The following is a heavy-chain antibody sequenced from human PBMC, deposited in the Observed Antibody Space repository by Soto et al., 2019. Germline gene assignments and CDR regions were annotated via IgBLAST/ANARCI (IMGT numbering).Heavy chain of an antibody. CDR2: IYPGDSDT. CDR3: AGGGVRGVITRTRDYYGMDV. Sequence: EVQLVQSGAEVKKPGESLKISCKGSGYSFTSYWIGWVRQMPGKGLEWMGIIYPGDSDTRYSPSFQGQVTISADKSISTADLQWSSLTASDTAMYYCAGGGVRGVITRTRDYYGMDVWGHGTTVTVSS. V-gene: IGHV5-51*01. J-gene: IGHJ6*02. CDR1: GYSFTSYW. D-gene: IGHD3-10*01.